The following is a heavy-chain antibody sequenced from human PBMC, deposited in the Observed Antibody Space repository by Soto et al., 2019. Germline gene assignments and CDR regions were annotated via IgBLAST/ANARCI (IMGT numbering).Heavy chain of an antibody. D-gene: IGHD3-9*01. Sequence: VQLVESGGGLVQPDRSLRLSCAASGFTFDDYAMHWVRQAPGKGLEWVSGISWNSGSIGYADSVKGRFTISRDNAKNSLYLRMNSLRAEDTALYFCAKEGPYYDILTGYIDYWGQGPLVTVSS. CDR1: GFTFDDYA. CDR3: AKEGPYYDILTGYIDY. V-gene: IGHV3-9*01. CDR2: ISWNSGSI. J-gene: IGHJ4*02.